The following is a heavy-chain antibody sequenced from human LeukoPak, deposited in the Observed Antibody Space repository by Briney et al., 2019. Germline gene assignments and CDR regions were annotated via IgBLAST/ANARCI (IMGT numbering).Heavy chain of an antibody. CDR3: ARAHVRDGYDGY. CDR1: GYTLTELS. V-gene: IGHV1-24*01. D-gene: IGHD5-12*01. Sequence: ASVKVSCKVSGYTLTELSMHWVRQAPGKGLEWMGGFDPEDGETIYAQKFQGRVTMTRNTSISTAYMELSSLRSEDTAVYYCARAHVRDGYDGYWGQGTLVTVSS. CDR2: FDPEDGET. J-gene: IGHJ4*02.